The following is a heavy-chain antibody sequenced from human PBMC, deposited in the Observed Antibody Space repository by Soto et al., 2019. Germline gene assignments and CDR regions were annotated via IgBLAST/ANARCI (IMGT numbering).Heavy chain of an antibody. CDR2: IWYDGSNK. D-gene: IGHD4-17*01. J-gene: IGHJ3*02. CDR1: GFTFSSYG. V-gene: IGHV3-33*01. CDR3: ARSKDCGDYADAFDI. Sequence: GGSLRLSCAASGFTFSSYGMHWVRQAPGKGLEWVAVIWYDGSNKYYADSVKGRFTISRDNSKKMLYLQMNSLRVEDTAVYYCARSKDCGDYADAFDIWGQGTVVTVSS.